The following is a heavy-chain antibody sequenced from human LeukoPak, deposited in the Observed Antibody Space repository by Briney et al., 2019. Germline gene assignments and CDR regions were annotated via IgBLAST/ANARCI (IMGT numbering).Heavy chain of an antibody. J-gene: IGHJ4*02. CDR2: ISYDGSNK. Sequence: GGSLRLSCAASGFTFSSYAMHWVRQAPGKGLEWVAVISYDGSNKYYADSVKGRFTISRDNSKNTLYLQMNSLRAEDTAVYYCAKGEGYYFDYWGQGTLVTVSS. CDR1: GFTFSSYA. CDR3: AKGEGYYFDY. V-gene: IGHV3-30*04.